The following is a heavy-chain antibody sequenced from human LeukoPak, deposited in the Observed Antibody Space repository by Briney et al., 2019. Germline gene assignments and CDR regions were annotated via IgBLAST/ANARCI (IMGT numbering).Heavy chain of an antibody. J-gene: IGHJ4*02. V-gene: IGHV3-48*03. CDR1: GFTFNTFD. CDR2: ISGSGNTM. D-gene: IGHD6-6*01. Sequence: AGGSLRLSCAASGFTFNTFDMNWVRQAPGKGPEWFSYISGSGNTMYYADSVKGRFTISRDNAKNSLYLQMNSLRAEDTAVYYCARVSWGQLVRSPADDWGQGTLVTVSS. CDR3: ARVSWGQLVRSPADD.